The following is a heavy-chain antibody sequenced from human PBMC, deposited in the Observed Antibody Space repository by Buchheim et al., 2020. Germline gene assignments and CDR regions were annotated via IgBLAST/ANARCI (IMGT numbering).Heavy chain of an antibody. CDR1: GFTFSSYG. CDR2: IWYDGSNK. Sequence: QVQLVESGGGVVQPGRSLRLSCAASGFTFSSYGMHWVRQAPGKGLEWVAVIWYDGSNKYYADSVKGRFTISRDNSKNTLYLQMNSLRAEDTAVYYCARDGVRLFGYYYGMDVWGQGTT. V-gene: IGHV3-33*01. J-gene: IGHJ6*02. CDR3: ARDGVRLFGYYYGMDV. D-gene: IGHD3-10*01.